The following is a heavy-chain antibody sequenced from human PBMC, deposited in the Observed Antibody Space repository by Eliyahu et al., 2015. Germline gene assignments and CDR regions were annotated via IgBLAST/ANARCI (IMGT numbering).Heavy chain of an antibody. Sequence: QVQLQESGPGLVKPSESLSLTCTVSGDSINGYYWNWVRQPPGKGPEWIGYIYYPWGTPGTTPLKSPVTISIDTSKNQFSLRLSSVTAADTAVYYCTRERPGAGYFDSWGQGTLVTVSS. D-gene: IGHD6-19*01. V-gene: IGHV4-59*01. CDR1: GDSINGYY. J-gene: IGHJ4*02. CDR3: TRERPGAGYFDS. CDR2: IYYPWGT.